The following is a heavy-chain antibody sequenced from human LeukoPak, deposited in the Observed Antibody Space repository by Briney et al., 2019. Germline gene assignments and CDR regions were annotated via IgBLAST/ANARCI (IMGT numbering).Heavy chain of an antibody. CDR1: GFSFSSYA. CDR3: ARGSPPDY. CDR2: ISYDGSNK. V-gene: IGHV3-30-3*01. J-gene: IGHJ4*02. Sequence: GGSLRLSCAASGFSFSSYAMHWVRQAPGKGLEWVAVISYDGSNKYYADSVKGRFTISRDNAKNSLYLQLNSRRAEDTAVYYCARGSPPDYWGQGTLVTVSS. D-gene: IGHD2-15*01.